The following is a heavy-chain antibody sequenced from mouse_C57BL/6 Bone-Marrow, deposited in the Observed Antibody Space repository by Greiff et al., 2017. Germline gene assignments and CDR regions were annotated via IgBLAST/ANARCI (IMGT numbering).Heavy chain of an antibody. CDR2: INPYNGGT. Sequence: VQLKESGPVLVKPGASVKMSCKASGYTFTDYYMNWVKQSHGKSLEWIGVINPYNGGTSYNQKFKGKATLTVDKSSSTAYMELNSLTSEDSAVYYCARFTTVPYWYFDVWGTGTTVTVSS. D-gene: IGHD1-1*01. J-gene: IGHJ1*03. CDR1: GYTFTDYY. CDR3: ARFTTVPYWYFDV. V-gene: IGHV1-19*01.